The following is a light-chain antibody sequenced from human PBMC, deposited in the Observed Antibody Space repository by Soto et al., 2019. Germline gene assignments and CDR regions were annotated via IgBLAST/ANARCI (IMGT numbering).Light chain of an antibody. Sequence: QSVLTQPPSASGTPGQRVTISCSGSSSNIGSNYVSWYQQHPDKAPKLLIFGVTNRPSGVSDRFSGSKSGNTASLTISALQAEDEADYYCTSYTSVTIVVFGGGTKVTVL. CDR2: GVT. CDR3: TSYTSVTIVV. CDR1: SSNIGSNY. J-gene: IGLJ2*01. V-gene: IGLV2-14*01.